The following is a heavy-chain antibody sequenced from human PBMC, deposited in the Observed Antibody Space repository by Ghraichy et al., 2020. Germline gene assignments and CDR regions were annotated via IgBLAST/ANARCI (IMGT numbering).Heavy chain of an antibody. Sequence: SETLSLTCTVSGGSVSSGSYYWSWIRQPPGKGLEWIGYIYYSGSTNYNPSLKSRVTISVDTSKNQFSLKLSSVTAADTAVYYCAREQDSSGWYRLAYFDYWGQGTLVTVSS. CDR1: GGSVSSGSYY. J-gene: IGHJ4*02. D-gene: IGHD6-19*01. CDR3: AREQDSSGWYRLAYFDY. CDR2: IYYSGST. V-gene: IGHV4-61*01.